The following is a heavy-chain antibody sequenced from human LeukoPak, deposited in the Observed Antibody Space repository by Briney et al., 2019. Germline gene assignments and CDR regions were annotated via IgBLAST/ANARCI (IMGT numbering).Heavy chain of an antibody. Sequence: GGSLRLSCAASGFTFSSYAMSWVRQAAGKGLEWVSFISSSSGYIYYADSVKGRFTISRDNAKNSLYLQMNSLRAEDTAVYYCARVPYYDILTGYSDYWGQGTLVTVSS. J-gene: IGHJ4*02. D-gene: IGHD3-9*01. CDR3: ARVPYYDILTGYSDY. V-gene: IGHV3-21*01. CDR2: ISSSSGYI. CDR1: GFTFSSYA.